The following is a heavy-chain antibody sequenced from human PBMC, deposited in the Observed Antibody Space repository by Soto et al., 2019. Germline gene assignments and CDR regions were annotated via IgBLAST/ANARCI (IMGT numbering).Heavy chain of an antibody. D-gene: IGHD5-18*01. Sequence: PSDTLSLTCTVSGGSIISGDYYWSWIRQPPGKGLEWIGYIYYSGSAYYNPSLKSRVTISVDTSKSQFSLNLSSVTAADTAVYYCARGRRQIQDFDYWGQGTLVTVSS. CDR3: ARGRRQIQDFDY. CDR1: GGSIISGDYY. V-gene: IGHV4-30-4*02. CDR2: IYYSGSA. J-gene: IGHJ4*02.